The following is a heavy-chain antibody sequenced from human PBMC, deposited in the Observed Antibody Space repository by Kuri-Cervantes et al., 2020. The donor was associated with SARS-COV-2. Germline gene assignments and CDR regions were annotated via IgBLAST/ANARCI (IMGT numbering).Heavy chain of an antibody. D-gene: IGHD3-3*01. CDR1: GGSFSGYY. J-gene: IGHJ4*02. V-gene: IGHV4-34*01. Sequence: ESLKISCAVYGGSFSGYYWSWIRQPPGKGLEWIGEINHSGSTNYNPSLKSRVTISVDTSKNQFSLKLSSVTAADTAVYYCARWNYDFWSGYYYPLIDYWGQGTLVTVSS. CDR2: INHSGST. CDR3: ARWNYDFWSGYYYPLIDY.